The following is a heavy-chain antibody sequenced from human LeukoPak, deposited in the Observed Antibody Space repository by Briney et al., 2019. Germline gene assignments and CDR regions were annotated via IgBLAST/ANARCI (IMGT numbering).Heavy chain of an antibody. CDR2: IKQDGNEK. J-gene: IGHJ4*02. CDR3: ASGGYSGSLR. CDR1: GFTFSNAW. Sequence: PGGSLRLSCAASGFTFSNAWMSWVRQAPGKGLEWVANIKQDGNEKYYVDSVKGRFTISRDNAKNSLFLQMNSLRAEDTAVYYCASGGYSGSLRWGQGTLVTVSS. D-gene: IGHD1-26*01. V-gene: IGHV3-7*03.